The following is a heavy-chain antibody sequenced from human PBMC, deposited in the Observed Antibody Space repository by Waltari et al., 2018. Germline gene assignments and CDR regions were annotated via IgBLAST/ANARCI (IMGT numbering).Heavy chain of an antibody. Sequence: QLQLQQSGPGLVKPSESLSLTCAVSGDSVSNNCWWSWVRQPPGKGLEWIGQIHGSGKTNYNPSFESRVTVSMDTSNNQFSLKVTSPTAADTAVYYCARDRGRGLYLDSWGQGTLVTVSP. D-gene: IGHD1-26*01. J-gene: IGHJ4*02. CDR2: IHGSGKT. CDR1: GDSVSNNCW. CDR3: ARDRGRGLYLDS. V-gene: IGHV4-4*02.